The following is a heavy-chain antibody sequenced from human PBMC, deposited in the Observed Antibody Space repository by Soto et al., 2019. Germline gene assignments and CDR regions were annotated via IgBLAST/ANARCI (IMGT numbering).Heavy chain of an antibody. Sequence: SQTLSLTCVISGDSVSSNGACWDWIRQSPSGGVEWLGRTYYRSKCFLDYAASVQSQMTINPDTSRDQFSMQLNSVTPEDTAVYYCARVHCSGGTCLDGLDVWGQGTTVTVSS. J-gene: IGHJ6*02. CDR1: GDSVSSNGAC. CDR2: TYYRSKCFL. V-gene: IGHV6-1*01. D-gene: IGHD2-15*01. CDR3: ARVHCSGGTCLDGLDV.